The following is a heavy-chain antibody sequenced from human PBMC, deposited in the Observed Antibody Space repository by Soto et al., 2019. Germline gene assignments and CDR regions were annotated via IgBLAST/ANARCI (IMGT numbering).Heavy chain of an antibody. CDR3: AKDLATVTTIRYYYYGMDV. V-gene: IGHV3-23*01. CDR2: ISGSGGST. CDR1: GFTFSSYA. J-gene: IGHJ6*02. D-gene: IGHD4-17*01. Sequence: EVQLLESGGGLVQPGGSLRLSCAASGFTFSSYAMSWVRQAPGKGLGWVSAISGSGGSTYYADSVKGRFTISRDNSKNTLYLQMNSLRAEDTAVYYCAKDLATVTTIRYYYYGMDVWGQGTTVTVSS.